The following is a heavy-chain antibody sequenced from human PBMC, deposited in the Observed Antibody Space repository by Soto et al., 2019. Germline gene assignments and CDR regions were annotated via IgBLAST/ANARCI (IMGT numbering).Heavy chain of an antibody. CDR3: AKATATGGGAFEI. V-gene: IGHV3-23*01. Sequence: GGSLRLSCAVSGFICSSYDMSWVRQAPGKGLEWVSTILVGGSTHYEVSVKGRFTISRDTSKNTVYLQMNSLTAGDTAVYYCAKATATGGGAFEICGQGTMVTVSS. D-gene: IGHD2-8*02. CDR2: ILVGGST. J-gene: IGHJ3*02. CDR1: GFICSSYD.